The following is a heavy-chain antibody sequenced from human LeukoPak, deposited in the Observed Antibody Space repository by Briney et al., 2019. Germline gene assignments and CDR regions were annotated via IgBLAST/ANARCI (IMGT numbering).Heavy chain of an antibody. CDR2: IHHSGST. V-gene: IGHV4-34*01. CDR1: GGSLGVYY. D-gene: IGHD3-10*01. J-gene: IGHJ4*02. Sequence: SETLSLTCAVYGGSLGVYYWSWVRQPPGKGLEWIGEIHHSGSTNYNPSLKSRVTISVDTSKNHFSLKLSSVTAAETAVYYCAGPGAGDLDYWGQGSLATVSS. CDR3: AGPGAGDLDY.